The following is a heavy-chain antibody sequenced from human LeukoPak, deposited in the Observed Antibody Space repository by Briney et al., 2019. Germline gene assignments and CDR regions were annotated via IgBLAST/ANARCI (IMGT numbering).Heavy chain of an antibody. Sequence: SETLSLTCAVSGGSISSSNWWSWVRQPPGKGLEWIGEIYHSGSTNYNPSLKSRVTISVDKSKNQFSLKLSSVTAADTAVYYCARGGGSWYYWGRGTFDYWGQGTLVTASS. V-gene: IGHV4-4*02. CDR2: IYHSGST. CDR1: GGSISSSNW. J-gene: IGHJ4*02. D-gene: IGHD6-13*01. CDR3: ARGGGSWYYWGRGTFDY.